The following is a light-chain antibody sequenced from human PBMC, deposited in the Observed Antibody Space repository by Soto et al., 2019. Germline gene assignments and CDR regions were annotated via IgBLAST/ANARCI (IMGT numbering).Light chain of an antibody. J-gene: IGLJ2*01. CDR2: EVS. V-gene: IGLV2-23*02. CDR3: CSYAGSSTL. CDR1: SSDVGSYNL. Sequence: QSALTQPASVSGSPGQSITISCTGTSSDVGSYNLVSWYQQHPGKAPKLMIYEVSKRPSGVSNRFSGSKSGNTASLTISGLHAEDEADYYCCSYAGSSTLFGRGTKLTVL.